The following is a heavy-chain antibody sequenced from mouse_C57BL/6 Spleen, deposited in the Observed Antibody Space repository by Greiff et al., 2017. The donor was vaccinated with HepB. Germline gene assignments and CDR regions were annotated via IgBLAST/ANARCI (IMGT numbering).Heavy chain of an antibody. V-gene: IGHV1-72*01. J-gene: IGHJ1*03. CDR1: GYTFTSYW. CDR3: ARGDYGSSYSSYWYFDV. Sequence: QVQLKQPGAELVKPGASVKLSCKASGYTFTSYWMHWVKQRPGRGLEWIGRIDPNSGGTKYNEKFKSKATLTVDKPSSTAYMQLSSLTSEDSAVYYCARGDYGSSYSSYWYFDVWGTGTTVTVSS. D-gene: IGHD1-1*01. CDR2: IDPNSGGT.